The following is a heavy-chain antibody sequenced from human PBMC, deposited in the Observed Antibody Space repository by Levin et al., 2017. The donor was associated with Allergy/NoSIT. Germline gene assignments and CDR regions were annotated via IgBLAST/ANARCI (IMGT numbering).Heavy chain of an antibody. CDR1: GFTFSSYA. CDR3: ARDRSAGEGLDAFDI. Sequence: PGGSLRLSCAASGFTFSSYAMHWVRQAPGKGLEWVAVISYDGSNKYYADSVKGRFTISRDNSKNTLYLQMNSLRAEDTAVYYCARDRSAGEGLDAFDIWGQGTMVTVSS. CDR2: ISYDGSNK. J-gene: IGHJ3*02. D-gene: IGHD1-26*01. V-gene: IGHV3-30-3*01.